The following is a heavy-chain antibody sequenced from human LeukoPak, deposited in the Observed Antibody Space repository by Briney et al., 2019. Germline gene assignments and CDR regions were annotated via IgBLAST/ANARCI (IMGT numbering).Heavy chain of an antibody. CDR2: TRSSYPGT. CDR1: GFPLSSYA. D-gene: IGHD2-21*01. CDR3: ARAPVTSCRGVYCYPFDY. V-gene: IGHV3-23*01. J-gene: IGHJ4*02. Sequence: AGGSLILCWAAAGFPLSSYAMSLVRQASGKGLEWVSATRSSYPGTYYPAPVRGRFTNSRDNSKNPLYLQLNSLRVEDAGVYYCARAPVTSCRGVYCYPFDYWGQGTLVTVSS.